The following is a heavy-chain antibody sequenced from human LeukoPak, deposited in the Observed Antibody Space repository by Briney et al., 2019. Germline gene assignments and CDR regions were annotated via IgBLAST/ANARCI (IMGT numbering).Heavy chain of an antibody. CDR3: ATAHIVVVPTSPSGWFDP. J-gene: IGHJ5*02. Sequence: SETLSLTCTVSGGSISSYYWSWIRQPPGKGLEWIGYIYYSGSTNYNPSLKSRVTISVDTSKNQFSLKLSSVTAADTAVYYCATAHIVVVPTSPSGWFDPWGQGTLVTVSS. V-gene: IGHV4-59*08. CDR2: IYYSGST. CDR1: GGSISSYY. D-gene: IGHD2-2*01.